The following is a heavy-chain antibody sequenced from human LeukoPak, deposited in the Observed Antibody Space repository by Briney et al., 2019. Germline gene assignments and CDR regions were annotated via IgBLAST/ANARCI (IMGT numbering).Heavy chain of an antibody. J-gene: IGHJ4*02. D-gene: IGHD3-10*01. CDR2: TLYCGNT. Sequence: PSQTLSPTCTVAGGFLSSDCYYWTWVRQPPGKGPEWIGYTLYCGNTDYIPTLRSRVTISLDTSKNQFFLTLNSVTTGDTAGYYFARALNVLLWFGELDYWGRGALVTVSS. CDR1: GGFLSSDCYY. V-gene: IGHV4-31*03. CDR3: ARALNVLLWFGELDY.